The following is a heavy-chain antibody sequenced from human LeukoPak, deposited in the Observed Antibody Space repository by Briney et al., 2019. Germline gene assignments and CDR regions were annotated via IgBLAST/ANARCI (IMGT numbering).Heavy chain of an antibody. D-gene: IGHD5-18*01. J-gene: IGHJ6*02. Sequence: GGSLRLSCAASVFSSSDYYMSSIRQAPRGRLWRVSYISSSGSTLYSAHSVKGRFPIPRDNAKNSLSLQINHLPAEDTAGYCCGSSIQLWPPFYYGMDVWGQGTTVTVSS. CDR1: VFSSSDYY. CDR2: ISSSGSTL. CDR3: GSSIQLWPPFYYGMDV. V-gene: IGHV3-11*01.